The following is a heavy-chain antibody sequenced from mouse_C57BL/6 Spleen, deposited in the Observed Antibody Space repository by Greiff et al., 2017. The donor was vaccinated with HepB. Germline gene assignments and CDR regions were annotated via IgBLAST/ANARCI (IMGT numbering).Heavy chain of an antibody. CDR1: GYTFTSYW. D-gene: IGHD4-1*01. CDR2: IDPSDSYT. CDR3: ARPLSGSAWFAY. V-gene: IGHV1-50*01. J-gene: IGHJ3*01. Sequence: VQLQQPGAELVKPGASVKLSCKASGYTFTSYWMQWVKQRPGQGLEWIGEIDPSDSYTNYNQKFKGKATLTVDTSSSTAYMQLSSLTSEDSAVYYCARPLSGSAWFAYGGQGTLVTVSA.